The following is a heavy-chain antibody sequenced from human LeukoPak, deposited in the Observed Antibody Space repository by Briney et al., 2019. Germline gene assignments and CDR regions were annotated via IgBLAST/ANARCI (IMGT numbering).Heavy chain of an antibody. CDR2: ISYDGSNK. Sequence: GGSLRLSCEASGFTFSSYAMHRVRQAPGKGLEWVAVISYDGSNKYYADYVEGRFTISRDNSKNTLYLQMNSLRAEDTAVYYCARSSTGMRYFDRFAADYLGQGTLVTASS. J-gene: IGHJ4*02. CDR3: ARSSTGMRYFDRFAADY. D-gene: IGHD3-9*01. V-gene: IGHV3-30-3*01. CDR1: GFTFSSYA.